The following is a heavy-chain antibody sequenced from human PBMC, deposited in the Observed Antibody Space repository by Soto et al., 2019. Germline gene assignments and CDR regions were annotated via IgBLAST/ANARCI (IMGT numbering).Heavy chain of an antibody. J-gene: IGHJ4*02. Sequence: VQLVESGGGVVQPGRSLRLSCAASGFTFSDYAMHWVRQAPGKGLEWVAVVSHDGRNTHYADSVKGRFTISRDSSKNTDSLETTSLRDEDRAVDYCAKGGRQWLVTSDFNYWGQGALVTVSS. CDR3: AKGGRQWLVTSDFNY. D-gene: IGHD6-19*01. CDR1: GFTFSDYA. CDR2: VSHDGRNT. V-gene: IGHV3-30*18.